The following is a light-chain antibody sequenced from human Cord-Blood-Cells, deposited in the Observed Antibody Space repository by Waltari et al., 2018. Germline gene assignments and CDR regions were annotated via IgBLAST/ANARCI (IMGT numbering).Light chain of an antibody. Sequence: QSALTQPASVSGSPGQSIPISCTGTSSDVGGYNYVPWYQQHPGKAPKLMIYDVSKRPSGVSNRFSGSKSGNTASLTISGLQAEDEADYYCCSYAGSYTWVFGGGTKLTVL. CDR3: CSYAGSYTWV. CDR1: SSDVGGYNY. J-gene: IGLJ3*02. V-gene: IGLV2-14*01. CDR2: DVS.